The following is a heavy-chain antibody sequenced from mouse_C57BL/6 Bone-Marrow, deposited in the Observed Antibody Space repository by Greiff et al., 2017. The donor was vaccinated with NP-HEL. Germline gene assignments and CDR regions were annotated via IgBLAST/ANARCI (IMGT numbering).Heavy chain of an antibody. CDR3: ASAYYSNYDAMDY. D-gene: IGHD2-5*01. CDR1: GFTFSDYG. J-gene: IGHJ4*01. CDR2: ISSGSSTI. Sequence: EVMLVESGGGLVKPGGSLKLSCAASGFTFSDYGMHWVRQAPEKGLEWVAYISSGSSTIYYADTVKGRFTISRDNAKNTLFLLMTSLRSEDTAMYYCASAYYSNYDAMDYWGQGTSVTVSS. V-gene: IGHV5-17*01.